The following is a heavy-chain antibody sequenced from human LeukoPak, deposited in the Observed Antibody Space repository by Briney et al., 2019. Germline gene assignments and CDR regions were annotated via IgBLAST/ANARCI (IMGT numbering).Heavy chain of an antibody. CDR1: GFTINNAW. J-gene: IGHJ4*02. D-gene: IGHD6-13*01. Sequence: GGSLRLSCAASGFTINNAWMSWVRQAPGKGLEWVGRIKSNTDGGTTDYAAPVKGRFTISRDDSTNTPFLQMNSLKTEDTAVYYCTTAARGDSHPYYFDYWGQGTLVTVSS. CDR2: IKSNTDGGTT. V-gene: IGHV3-15*01. CDR3: TTAARGDSHPYYFDY.